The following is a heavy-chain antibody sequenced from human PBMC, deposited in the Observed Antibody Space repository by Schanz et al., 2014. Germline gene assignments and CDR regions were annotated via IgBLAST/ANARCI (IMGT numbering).Heavy chain of an antibody. CDR1: GGTFSSYA. CDR2: ISPYNGNT. CDR3: TRGGYSYALSAFDI. V-gene: IGHV1-18*01. D-gene: IGHD5-18*01. Sequence: QVQLVQSGAEVKKPGSSVKVSCTASGGTFSSYAISWVRQAPGQGLEWMGWISPYNGNTNYAQKLQGRVTMTADTSASTAYMELTSLRSEDTALYYCTRGGYSYALSAFDIWGQGTMVTVSS. J-gene: IGHJ3*02.